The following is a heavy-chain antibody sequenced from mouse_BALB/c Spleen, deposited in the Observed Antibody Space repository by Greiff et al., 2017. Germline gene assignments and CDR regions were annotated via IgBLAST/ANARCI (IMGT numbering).Heavy chain of an antibody. J-gene: IGHJ4*01. D-gene: IGHD1-1*01. CDR1: GYNFTSYW. CDR3: ALITTVVAYPYAMDY. CDR2: IYPGSGST. V-gene: IGHV1-55*01. Sequence: QVQLQQPGAELVKPGTSVKLSCKASGYNFTSYWINWVKLRPGQGLEWIGDIYPGSGSTNYNEKFKSKATLTVDTSSSTAYMQLSSLASEDSALYYCALITTVVAYPYAMDYWGQGTSVTVSS.